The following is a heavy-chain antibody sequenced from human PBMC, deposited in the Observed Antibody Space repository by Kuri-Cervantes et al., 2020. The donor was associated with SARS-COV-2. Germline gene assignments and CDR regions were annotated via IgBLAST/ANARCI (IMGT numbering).Heavy chain of an antibody. J-gene: IGHJ4*02. CDR3: VRIRAATVIADY. CDR2: IDWDDDK. CDR1: GFSLTTSGMC. V-gene: IGHV2-70*11. Sequence: SGPTLVKPTQTLTLTCTFSGFSLTTSGMCVAWIRQPPGKALEWLARIDWDDDKYYKTSLNTRLSISKDTSKDQVVLTVTNMDPVDTATYYCVRIRAATVIADYWGQGTLVTVSS. D-gene: IGHD4-11*01.